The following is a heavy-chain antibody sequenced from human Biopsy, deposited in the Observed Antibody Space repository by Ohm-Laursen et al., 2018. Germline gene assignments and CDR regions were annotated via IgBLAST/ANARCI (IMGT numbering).Heavy chain of an antibody. V-gene: IGHV4-59*01. Sequence: SETLSLTCTVSGGSISSNYWSWIRQPPGKGLEWIGYVFYTGSTDYNPSLQSRVTISVDTSKNHSSLRLRSVTPADTAIYYCARDRGYYSDRTVPGYFDLWGRGTLVTVSS. CDR3: ARDRGYYSDRTVPGYFDL. CDR1: GGSISSNY. J-gene: IGHJ2*01. CDR2: VFYTGST. D-gene: IGHD3-22*01.